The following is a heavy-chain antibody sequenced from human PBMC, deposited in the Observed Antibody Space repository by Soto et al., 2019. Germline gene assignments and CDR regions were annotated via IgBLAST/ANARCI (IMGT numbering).Heavy chain of an antibody. J-gene: IGHJ4*02. Sequence: ASVKVSCKASGYTFTSYAMHWVRQAPGQRLEWMGWVNAGNGNTKCSQKFQGRVTITRDTSASTAYLELSNLRSEDTAVYYCARGGVDYYDSSGYYFSPYYFDYWGQGTLVTVSS. CDR2: VNAGNGNT. D-gene: IGHD3-22*01. CDR3: ARGGVDYYDSSGYYFSPYYFDY. V-gene: IGHV1-3*01. CDR1: GYTFTSYA.